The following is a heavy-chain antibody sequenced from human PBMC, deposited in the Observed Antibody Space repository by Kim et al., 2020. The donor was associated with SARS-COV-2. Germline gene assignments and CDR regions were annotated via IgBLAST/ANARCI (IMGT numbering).Heavy chain of an antibody. CDR1: GGSISSSSYY. CDR3: ARFCYDFWSGFQYYFDY. J-gene: IGHJ4*02. D-gene: IGHD3-3*01. CDR2: IYYSGST. Sequence: SETLSLTCTVSGGSISSSSYYWGWIRQPPGKGLEWIGSIYYSGSTYYNLSLKSRVTISVDTSKNQFSLKLSSVTAADTAVYYCARFCYDFWSGFQYYFDYWGQGTLVTVSS. V-gene: IGHV4-39*01.